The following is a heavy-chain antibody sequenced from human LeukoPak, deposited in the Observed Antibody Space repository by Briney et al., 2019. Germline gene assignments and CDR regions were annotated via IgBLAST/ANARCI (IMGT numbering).Heavy chain of an antibody. D-gene: IGHD3-10*01. CDR3: AKDLGGYGSGSSAFDP. V-gene: IGHV3-23*01. J-gene: IGHJ5*02. CDR2: ISGSGGST. CDR1: GLTFSSYA. Sequence: PPGGSLRLSCAVSGLTFSSYAMNWVRQAPGKGLEWVSGISGSGGSTYYGDPVKGRFTISRDNSKNTLYLQMNSLRAEDTGVYYCAKDLGGYGSGSSAFDPGGQGTLVTVSS.